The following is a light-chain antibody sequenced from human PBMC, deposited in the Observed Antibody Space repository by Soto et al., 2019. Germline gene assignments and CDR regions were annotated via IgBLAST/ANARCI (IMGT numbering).Light chain of an antibody. Sequence: EIVMTQSPATLSVSPGERATLSCRASQSVSSNLAWYQQKPGQAPRLLIYGASTRATGIPARFSGSGSGTEFTLTISSLQSEDCATYYCQSYRNFSWTFGQGTKVDI. CDR1: QSVSSN. CDR2: GAS. J-gene: IGKJ1*01. V-gene: IGKV3-15*01. CDR3: QSYRNFSWT.